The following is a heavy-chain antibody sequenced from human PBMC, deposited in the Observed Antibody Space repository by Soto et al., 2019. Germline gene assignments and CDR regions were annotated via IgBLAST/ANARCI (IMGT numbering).Heavy chain of an antibody. CDR2: ISYDGSNK. CDR1: GFTFSSYA. V-gene: IGHV3-30-3*01. Sequence: GGSLRLSCAASGFTFSSYAMHWVRQAPGKGLEWVAVISYDGSNKYYADSVKGRFTISRDNSKNTLYLQMNSLRAEDTSVYYCARDRHQWELLNGMDVWGQGTTVTVSS. D-gene: IGHD1-26*01. CDR3: ARDRHQWELLNGMDV. J-gene: IGHJ6*02.